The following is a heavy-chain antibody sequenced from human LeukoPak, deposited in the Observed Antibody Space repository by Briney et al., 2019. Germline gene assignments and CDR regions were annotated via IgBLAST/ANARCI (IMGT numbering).Heavy chain of an antibody. D-gene: IGHD3-3*01. CDR3: ARKEFGVVIPGYYYYYYMDV. Sequence: SETPSLTCAVYGGSFSGYYWSWIRQPPGKGLEWIGEINHSGSTNYNPSLKSRVTISVDTSKNQFSLKLSSVTAADTAVYYCARKEFGVVIPGYYYYYYMDVWGKGTTVTVSS. CDR1: GGSFSGYY. V-gene: IGHV4-34*01. J-gene: IGHJ6*03. CDR2: INHSGST.